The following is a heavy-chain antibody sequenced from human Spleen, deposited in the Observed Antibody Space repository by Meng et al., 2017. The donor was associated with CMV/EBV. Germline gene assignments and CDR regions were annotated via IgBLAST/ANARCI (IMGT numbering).Heavy chain of an antibody. CDR2: INPNSGGT. CDR1: GYTFTGYY. D-gene: IGHD1-26*01. Sequence: SGYTFTGYYMHWVRQAPGQGLEWMGWINPNSGGTNYAQKLQGRVTMTRDTSISTAYMELSRLRSDDTAVYYCARDYSGSYTNWFDPWGQGTLVTVSS. J-gene: IGHJ5*02. CDR3: ARDYSGSYTNWFDP. V-gene: IGHV1-2*02.